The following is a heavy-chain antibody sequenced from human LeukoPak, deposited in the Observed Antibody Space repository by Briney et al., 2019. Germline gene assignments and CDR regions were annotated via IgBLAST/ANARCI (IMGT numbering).Heavy chain of an antibody. D-gene: IGHD3-10*01. CDR2: IYPADSDT. J-gene: IGHJ3*02. CDR3: ARHMTYYYGSGTSTPDDAFDI. Sequence: GESLKISCKVSGYSFTSYWIGWVRQMPGKGLDWMGIIYPADSDTRYSPSFQGQVTISADKSISTAYLQWSSLKASDTAMYYCARHMTYYYGSGTSTPDDAFDIWSQGTMVTVSS. CDR1: GYSFTSYW. V-gene: IGHV5-51*01.